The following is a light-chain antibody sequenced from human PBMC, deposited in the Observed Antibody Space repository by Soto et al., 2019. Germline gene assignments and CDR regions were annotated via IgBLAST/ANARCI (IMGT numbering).Light chain of an antibody. J-gene: IGKJ4*01. CDR2: GAS. CDR1: QSVSSY. Sequence: EIVLTQSPGTLSLSQGERATLSCRASQSVSSYLAWYQQKPGQAPRLLIYGASSRATGIPDRFSGSGSGTDFTLTISRLEPEDFAVYYCQQYGSSPLTFGGGTKVEIK. CDR3: QQYGSSPLT. V-gene: IGKV3-20*01.